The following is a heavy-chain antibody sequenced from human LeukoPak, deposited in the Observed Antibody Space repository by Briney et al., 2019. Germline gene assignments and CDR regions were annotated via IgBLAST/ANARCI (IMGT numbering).Heavy chain of an antibody. CDR2: ISGSGRST. V-gene: IGHV3-23*01. Sequence: GGSLRLSCAASGFTFSSYVMSWVCQAPGKGLEWVSGISGSGRSTYYADSVKGRFTISRDNSKNTLYLQMNSLRVEDTALYYCASGWELPIDYWGRGTLVTVSS. D-gene: IGHD1-26*01. CDR1: GFTFSSYV. J-gene: IGHJ4*02. CDR3: ASGWELPIDY.